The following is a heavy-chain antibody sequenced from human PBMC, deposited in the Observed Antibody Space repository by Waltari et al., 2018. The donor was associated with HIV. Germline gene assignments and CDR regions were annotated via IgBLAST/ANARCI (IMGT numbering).Heavy chain of an antibody. D-gene: IGHD6-6*01. J-gene: IGHJ4*02. CDR3: ARGYSSSRWIPLYH. Sequence: QVQLVESGGGAVQPGTSLTLSCAVSGFTFANFGIHWVRQSPGKGLEWLAVFWSDGVEISYADSVKGRFTISKDSSQKTLYLQLTSLRAEDTALYYCARGYSSSRWIPLYHWGRGTLVTVSS. CDR1: GFTFANFG. V-gene: IGHV3-33*01. CDR2: FWSDGVEI.